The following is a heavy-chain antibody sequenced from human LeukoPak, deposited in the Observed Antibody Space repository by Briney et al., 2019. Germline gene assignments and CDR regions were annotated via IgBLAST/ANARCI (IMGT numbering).Heavy chain of an antibody. Sequence: SETLSLTCSVSGGSINSYYWSWIRQPPGKGLEWIGYIYYSGSTNYNPSLKSRVTISVDTSKNQFSLKLSSVTAADTAVYYCARDRGDGYMAFDPWGQGTLVTVSS. CDR3: ARDRGDGYMAFDP. V-gene: IGHV4-59*01. CDR2: IYYSGST. CDR1: GGSINSYY. J-gene: IGHJ5*02. D-gene: IGHD5-24*01.